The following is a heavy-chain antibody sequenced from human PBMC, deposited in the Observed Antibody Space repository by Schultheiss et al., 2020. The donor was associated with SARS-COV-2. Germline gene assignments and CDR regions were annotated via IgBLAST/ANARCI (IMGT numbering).Heavy chain of an antibody. CDR3: ARMPSKVAGGIDS. Sequence: SETLSLTCTVSGGSLDGFYWSWMRQAPGKGLEWIAYIYYSGRTNYNPSLNSRVTISMDKSKNQFSLSLSSVTAADTAFYYCARMPSKVAGGIDSWGQGTLVTVSS. CDR1: GGSLDGFY. J-gene: IGHJ4*02. D-gene: IGHD3-16*01. V-gene: IGHV4-59*12. CDR2: IYYSGRT.